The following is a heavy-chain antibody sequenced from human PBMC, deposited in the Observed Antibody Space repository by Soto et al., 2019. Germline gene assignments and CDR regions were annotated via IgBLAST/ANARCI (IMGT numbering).Heavy chain of an antibody. CDR3: ARAQMYSGAYHDY. CDR1: GYTFTNFG. D-gene: IGHD1-26*01. J-gene: IGHJ4*02. Sequence: QVQLVQSGAEVENPGASVKVSCKASGYTFTNFGINWVRQAPGQGLEWMGWITPYNGNANYAQKHQGRLTITTDTSTSTAYMELRSLRSDDTAVYYCARAQMYSGAYHDYWGQGPLVTVSS. CDR2: ITPYNGNA. V-gene: IGHV1-18*04.